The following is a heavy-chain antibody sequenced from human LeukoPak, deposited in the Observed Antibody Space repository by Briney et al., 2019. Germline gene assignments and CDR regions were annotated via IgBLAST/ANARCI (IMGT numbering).Heavy chain of an antibody. CDR3: ARSRGYTYGAFDY. CDR2: INGDGSST. D-gene: IGHD5-18*01. CDR1: GFTFSSYW. Sequence: GGSLRLSCAASGFTFSSYWMHWARQAPGKGLVLVSRINGDGSSTTYADSVKGRFTISRDNAKNTLYLQMNSLRAEDAAVYYCARSRGYTYGAFDYWGQGTLVTVSS. J-gene: IGHJ4*02. V-gene: IGHV3-74*01.